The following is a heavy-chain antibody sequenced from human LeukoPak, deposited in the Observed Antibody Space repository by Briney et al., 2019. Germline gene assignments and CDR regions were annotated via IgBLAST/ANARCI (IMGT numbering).Heavy chain of an antibody. CDR3: ARDFCSGGSCYTHFDY. D-gene: IGHD2-15*01. J-gene: IGHJ4*02. CDR1: GYTFTSYY. Sequence: ASVKVSCKASGYTFTSYYMHWVRQAPGQGLEWMGIINPSGGSTSYAQKFQGRVTMTRDTSTSTVYMELSRLRSDDTAVYYCARDFCSGGSCYTHFDYWGQGTLVTVSS. CDR2: INPSGGST. V-gene: IGHV1-46*01.